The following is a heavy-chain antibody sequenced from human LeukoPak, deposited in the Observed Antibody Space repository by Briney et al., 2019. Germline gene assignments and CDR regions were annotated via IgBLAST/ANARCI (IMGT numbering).Heavy chain of an antibody. D-gene: IGHD3-9*01. V-gene: IGHV1-46*01. Sequence: ASVKVSCKASGYTFTSYYMHWVRQAPGQGLEWMGIINPSGGSTSYAQKFKGRVTMTRDTSTSTVYMELSSLRSEDTAVYYCARRYYDILTGYPPGYMDVWGKGTTVTVSS. CDR3: ARRYYDILTGYPPGYMDV. J-gene: IGHJ6*03. CDR1: GYTFTSYY. CDR2: INPSGGST.